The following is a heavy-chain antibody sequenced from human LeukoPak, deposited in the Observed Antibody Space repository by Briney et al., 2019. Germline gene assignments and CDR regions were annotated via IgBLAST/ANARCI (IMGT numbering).Heavy chain of an antibody. CDR2: ISYDGSNK. D-gene: IGHD5-12*01. Sequence: GGSLRLSCAASGFTFSSNGCHWVRKPQGKGLGWVAVISYDGSNKYYADSVKGRFTISRDNSKNTLYLQMNSLRAEDTAVYYCAKNARGYDLDYWGQGTLVTVSS. J-gene: IGHJ4*02. CDR1: GFTFSSNG. CDR3: AKNARGYDLDY. V-gene: IGHV3-30*18.